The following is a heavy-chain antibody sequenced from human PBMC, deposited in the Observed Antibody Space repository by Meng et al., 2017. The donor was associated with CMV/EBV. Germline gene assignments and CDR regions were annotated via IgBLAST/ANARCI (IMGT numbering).Heavy chain of an antibody. J-gene: IGHJ3*02. Sequence: CAASGFTFSSFGMHWVRQAPGKGLEWVAFIRYDGGNKYYADSVKGRFTISRDNSKNTLYLQMNSLRAEDTAVYYCAKIPNDGGAFDIWGQGTMVTVSS. V-gene: IGHV3-30*02. CDR1: GFTFSSFG. D-gene: IGHD1-1*01. CDR3: AKIPNDGGAFDI. CDR2: IRYDGGNK.